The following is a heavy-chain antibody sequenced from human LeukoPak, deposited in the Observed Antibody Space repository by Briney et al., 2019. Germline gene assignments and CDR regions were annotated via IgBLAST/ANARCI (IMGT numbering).Heavy chain of an antibody. J-gene: IGHJ4*02. CDR3: ARVPFDY. V-gene: IGHV3-21*01. CDR2: ISSSYI. Sequence: GGSLRLSCAASGFTFSSYSMNWVRQAPGKGLEWVSSISSSYIYYADSVKGRFTISRDNAKNSLYLQMNSLRAEDTAVYYCARVPFDYWGQGTLVTVSS. CDR1: GFTFSSYS.